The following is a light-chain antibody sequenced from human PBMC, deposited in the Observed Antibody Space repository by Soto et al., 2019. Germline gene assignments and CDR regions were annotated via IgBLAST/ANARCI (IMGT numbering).Light chain of an antibody. V-gene: IGLV3-1*01. Sequence: SYELTQPPSVSVSPGQTASITCYGDKLGDKYACWYQQKPGQSPVLVIYQDSKRPSGIPERFSGSNSGNTATLTISGTHAMDEADYYCQAWDSSTVVFGGGTKLTVL. CDR1: KLGDKY. CDR2: QDS. J-gene: IGLJ2*01. CDR3: QAWDSSTVV.